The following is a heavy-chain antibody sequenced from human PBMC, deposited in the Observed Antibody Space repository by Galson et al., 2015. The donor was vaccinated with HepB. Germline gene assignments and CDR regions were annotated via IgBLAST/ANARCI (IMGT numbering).Heavy chain of an antibody. J-gene: IGHJ5*02. Sequence: SLRLSCAASGFTFSSYSMNWVRQAPGKGLEWVSYISSSSSTMYYADSVKGRFTISRDNAKNSLYLQMNSLRDEVTAVYYCARDVGPRYCSGGSCYGLWFDPWGQGTLVTVSS. CDR2: ISSSSSTM. CDR1: GFTFSSYS. V-gene: IGHV3-48*02. D-gene: IGHD2-15*01. CDR3: ARDVGPRYCSGGSCYGLWFDP.